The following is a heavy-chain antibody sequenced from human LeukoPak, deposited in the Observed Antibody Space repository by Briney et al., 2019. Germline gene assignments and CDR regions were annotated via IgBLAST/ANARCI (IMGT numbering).Heavy chain of an antibody. CDR2: ISYDGDII. V-gene: IGHV3-30*04. D-gene: IGHD5-18*01. Sequence: GGSLRLSCAASGFMFSNYAMNWVRQAPGKGLEWVAVISYDGDIIHYADSVKGRFSISRDNSKNTLFLQMDSLRPEDTAVYHCARGRYSYEYFDYWGQGTLATVSS. CDR1: GFMFSNYA. CDR3: ARGRYSYEYFDY. J-gene: IGHJ4*02.